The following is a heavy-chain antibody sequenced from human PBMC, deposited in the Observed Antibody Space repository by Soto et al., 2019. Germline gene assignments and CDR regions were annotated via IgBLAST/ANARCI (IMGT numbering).Heavy chain of an antibody. Sequence: QPGGSLRLSCAASEFTFSDYAMCWVHQAPGKGLEWVSAMNGGDSRTYYADSVKGRFTISRDNSKNTLYLQMNSLRAEDTAVYYCAKVRGATRLPYFYYDMDVWGQGTTVTVSS. J-gene: IGHJ6*02. CDR2: MNGGDSRT. D-gene: IGHD1-26*01. V-gene: IGHV3-23*01. CDR3: AKVRGATRLPYFYYDMDV. CDR1: EFTFSDYA.